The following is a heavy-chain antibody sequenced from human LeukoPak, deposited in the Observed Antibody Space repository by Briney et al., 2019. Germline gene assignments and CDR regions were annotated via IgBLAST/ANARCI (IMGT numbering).Heavy chain of an antibody. D-gene: IGHD3/OR15-3a*01. J-gene: IGHJ4*02. V-gene: IGHV3-11*01. Sequence: GGSLRLSCAASGFTFSDYYMSWIRQAPGKGLEWVSYITSSGSTIYYADSVKGRFTISRDNAKNSLYLRMNSLRAEDTAVYYCARDRLRIFGLVTYMFDYWGQGTLVTVSS. CDR2: ITSSGSTI. CDR1: GFTFSDYY. CDR3: ARDRLRIFGLVTYMFDY.